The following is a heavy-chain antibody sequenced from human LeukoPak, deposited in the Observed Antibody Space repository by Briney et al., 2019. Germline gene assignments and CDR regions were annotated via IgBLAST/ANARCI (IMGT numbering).Heavy chain of an antibody. D-gene: IGHD3-22*01. J-gene: IGHJ3*02. V-gene: IGHV4-34*01. CDR2: INHSGST. CDR1: GGSFSGYY. CDR3: AGYYDSSGYYYGAFDI. Sequence: PSETLSLICAVYGGSFSGYYWSWIRQPPGKGLEWIGEINHSGSTNYNPSLKSRVTISVDTSKNQFSLKLSSVTAADTAVYYCAGYYDSSGYYYGAFDIWGQGTMVTVSS.